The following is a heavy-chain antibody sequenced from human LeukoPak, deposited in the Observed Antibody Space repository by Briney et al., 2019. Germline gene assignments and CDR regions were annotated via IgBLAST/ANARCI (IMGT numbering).Heavy chain of an antibody. Sequence: SVKVSCKASGGTFSSYAISWVRQAPGQGLEWMGRIIPILGIANYAQKFQSRVTITADKSTSTAYMELSSLRSEDTAVYYCARGPYYSDSSGQNWFDPWGQGTLVTVSS. D-gene: IGHD3-22*01. CDR2: IIPILGIA. CDR1: GGTFSSYA. J-gene: IGHJ5*02. V-gene: IGHV1-69*04. CDR3: ARGPYYSDSSGQNWFDP.